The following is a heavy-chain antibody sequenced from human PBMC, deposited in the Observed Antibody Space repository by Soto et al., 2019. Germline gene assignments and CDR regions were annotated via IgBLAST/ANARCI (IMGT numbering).Heavy chain of an antibody. Sequence: QVQLVQSGAEVKKPGASVRVSCKASGYPFTRYHMHWLRQAHGQGLEWLGVINPSTTTTYAQRFHGRVTMTRDTSTSTVYMELSSLRSDDTAVYYCAREAEEYSGSDYWGPGSLVTVSS. J-gene: IGHJ4*02. CDR3: AREAEEYSGSDY. CDR1: GYPFTRYH. D-gene: IGHD3-10*01. CDR2: INPSTTT. V-gene: IGHV1-46*03.